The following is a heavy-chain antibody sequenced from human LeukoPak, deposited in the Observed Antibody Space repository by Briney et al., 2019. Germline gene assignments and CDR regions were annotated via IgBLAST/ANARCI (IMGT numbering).Heavy chain of an antibody. CDR2: IYSGGST. J-gene: IGHJ5*02. CDR3: ARDSSGWQRWFDP. CDR1: GFTVSSNY. D-gene: IGHD6-19*01. Sequence: GGSLRLSCAASGFTVSSNYMSWVRQAPGKGLEWVSVIYSGGSTYYADSVKGRFTISRDNSKNTLYLQMNSLRAEDTAVYYCARDSSGWQRWFDPWGQGTLVTVSS. V-gene: IGHV3-66*01.